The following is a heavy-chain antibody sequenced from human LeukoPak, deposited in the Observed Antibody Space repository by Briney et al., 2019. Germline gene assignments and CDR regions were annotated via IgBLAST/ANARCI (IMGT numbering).Heavy chain of an antibody. J-gene: IGHJ6*04. CDR3: ARVLGKSLYYYYGMDV. D-gene: IGHD2/OR15-2a*01. Sequence: SETLSLTCAVYGGSFSGYYWSWIRQPPGKGLEWIGEINHSGSTNYNPSLKSRVTISVDTSKNQFSLKLSSVTAADTAVYYCARVLGKSLYYYYGMDVWREGTRVTVSS. V-gene: IGHV4-34*01. CDR2: INHSGST. CDR1: GGSFSGYY.